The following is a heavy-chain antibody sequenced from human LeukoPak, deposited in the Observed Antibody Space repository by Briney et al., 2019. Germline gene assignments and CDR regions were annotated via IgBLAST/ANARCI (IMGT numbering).Heavy chain of an antibody. D-gene: IGHD6-19*01. V-gene: IGHV4-59*08. CDR1: GASTSSHY. CDR3: ARQVRTSGWFPY. CDR2: IYYSANT. J-gene: IGHJ4*02. Sequence: PSETLSLTCTVSGASTSSHYWSWIRQPPGKGLEWIGSIYYSANTNYNPSLKSRVTISIHTSKNQFSLKLSSVTAADTAIYYCARQVRTSGWFPYWGQGALVTVSS.